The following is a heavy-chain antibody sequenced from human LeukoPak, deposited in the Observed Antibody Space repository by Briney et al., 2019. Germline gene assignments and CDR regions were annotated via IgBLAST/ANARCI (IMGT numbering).Heavy chain of an antibody. CDR2: ISSSSSYI. V-gene: IGHV3-21*01. Sequence: GGSLRLSCAASGFTFSSYSMNWVRQAPGKGLEWVSSISSSSSYIYYADSVKGRFTISRDNAKNSLYLQMNSLRSEDTAVYYCAGARIATAVFEYWGQGTLVTVSS. CDR3: AGARIATAVFEY. D-gene: IGHD6-13*01. J-gene: IGHJ4*02. CDR1: GFTFSSYS.